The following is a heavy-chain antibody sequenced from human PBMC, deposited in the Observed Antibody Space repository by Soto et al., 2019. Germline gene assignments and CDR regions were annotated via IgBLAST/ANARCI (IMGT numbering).Heavy chain of an antibody. Sequence: EVQLLESGGDLVQPGGSLRLACAASGFTFRGDAMSWVRQAPGKGLEWVSSISGSGEMTHYAESVKGRFTIPRDNSKNPVYLQMEGLRAEDTALYYCARAEMTYNWNDWGQGTLVTVSS. CDR2: ISGSGEMT. CDR1: GFTFRGDA. J-gene: IGHJ4*02. D-gene: IGHD1-1*01. V-gene: IGHV3-23*01. CDR3: ARAEMTYNWND.